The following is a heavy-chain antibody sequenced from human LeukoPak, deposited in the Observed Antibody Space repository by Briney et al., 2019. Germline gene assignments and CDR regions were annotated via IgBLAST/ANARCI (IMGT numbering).Heavy chain of an antibody. Sequence: GGSLRLSCEVSGFTFDNNDMHWVRQTTGKGLEWVSAIGSAGYTYYADSVRGRFTITRDNAKQSLYLQMDSLRVEDTAVYHCVRQPDSARYGFDYWGRGTQVAVSS. V-gene: IGHV3-13*01. CDR2: IGSAGYT. CDR1: GFTFDNND. J-gene: IGHJ4*02. D-gene: IGHD1-14*01. CDR3: VRQPDSARYGFDY.